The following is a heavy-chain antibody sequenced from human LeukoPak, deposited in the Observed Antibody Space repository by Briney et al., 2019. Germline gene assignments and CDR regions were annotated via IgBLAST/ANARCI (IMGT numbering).Heavy chain of an antibody. J-gene: IGHJ4*02. CDR3: ASSSNARPGY. Sequence: SETLSLTCAVSGGSIISTNWWNWVRQPPGKVLEWIGEIYHSGTTTYNAPLKSRVSIPVDKSKNQFSLTLSSATAADTAVYYCASSSNARPGYWGQGILVTVSS. D-gene: IGHD6-13*01. CDR2: IYHSGTT. V-gene: IGHV4-4*02. CDR1: GGSIISTNW.